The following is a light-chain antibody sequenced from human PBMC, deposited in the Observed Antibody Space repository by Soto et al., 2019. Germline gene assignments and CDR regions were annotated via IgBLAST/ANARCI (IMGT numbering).Light chain of an antibody. V-gene: IGKV3-15*01. CDR3: QQYKNWPPIT. J-gene: IGKJ5*01. CDR1: QSVDSS. Sequence: EIVMTKSPATLSVSPGESGTLSCRASQSVDSSLAWYQQKPGQAPRLLIYGASTRATGVPARFSGSGSGTEFTLTISSLQSEDFAVYYCQQYKNWPPITFGQGTRLDIK. CDR2: GAS.